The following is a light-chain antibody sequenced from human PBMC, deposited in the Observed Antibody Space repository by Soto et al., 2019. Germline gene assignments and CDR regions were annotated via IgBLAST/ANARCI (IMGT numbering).Light chain of an antibody. Sequence: QSALTQPPSASGSPGQSVTISCAGTSSDVGGYNYVSWYQQHPGKAPKLVIYEVIQRPSGVPDRFSGSKSGNTASLTVSGLQAEDEADYYCVSYAGSSTVFGTGTKLTVL. CDR1: SSDVGGYNY. V-gene: IGLV2-8*01. J-gene: IGLJ1*01. CDR2: EVI. CDR3: VSYAGSSTV.